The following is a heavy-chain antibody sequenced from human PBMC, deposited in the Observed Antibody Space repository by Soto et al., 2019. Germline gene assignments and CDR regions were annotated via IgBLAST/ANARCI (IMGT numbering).Heavy chain of an antibody. CDR2: ISGSGGST. J-gene: IGHJ4*02. CDR3: AKCHSDIVLMVYAPVDY. V-gene: IGHV3-23*01. Sequence: GGSLRLSCAASGFTFSSYAMSWVRQALGKGLEWVSAISGSGGSTYYADSVKGRFTISRDNSKNTLYLQMNSLRAEDTAVYYCAKCHSDIVLMVYAPVDYWGQGTLVTVSS. CDR1: GFTFSSYA. D-gene: IGHD2-8*01.